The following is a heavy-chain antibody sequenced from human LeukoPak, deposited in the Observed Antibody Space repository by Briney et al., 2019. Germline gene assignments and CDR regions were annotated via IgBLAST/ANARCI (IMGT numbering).Heavy chain of an antibody. Sequence: ASVKVSCKASGYTFTSYDINWVRQATGQGLEWMGWMNPNSGNTGYAQKFQGRVTITADKSTSTAYMELSSLRSEDTAVYYCASNYIAAAGYFDYWGQGTLVTVSS. V-gene: IGHV1-8*01. CDR2: MNPNSGNT. CDR3: ASNYIAAAGYFDY. CDR1: GYTFTSYD. J-gene: IGHJ4*02. D-gene: IGHD6-13*01.